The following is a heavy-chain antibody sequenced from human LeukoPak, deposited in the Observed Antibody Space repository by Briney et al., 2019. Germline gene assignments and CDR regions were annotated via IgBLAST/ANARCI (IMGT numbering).Heavy chain of an antibody. CDR3: ARDLHSSGYFNWFDP. CDR2: ISSSSSYI. CDR1: GFTFSSYS. D-gene: IGHD3-22*01. J-gene: IGHJ5*02. Sequence: NTGGSLRLSCAASGFTFSSYSMNWVRQAPGKGLEWVSSISSSSSYIYYADSVKGRFTISRDNAKNSLYLQMNSLRAEDTAVYYCARDLHSSGYFNWFDPWGQGTLVTVSS. V-gene: IGHV3-21*01.